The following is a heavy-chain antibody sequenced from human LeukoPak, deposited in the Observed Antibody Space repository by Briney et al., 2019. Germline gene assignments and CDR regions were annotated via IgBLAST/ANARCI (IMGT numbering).Heavy chain of an antibody. CDR2: IYYSGST. J-gene: IGHJ2*01. CDR3: ARHHIRRAYYWYFDL. D-gene: IGHD3-10*01. CDR1: GGSISSYY. V-gene: IGHV4-59*08. Sequence: PSETLSLTCTVSGGSISSYYWSWIRQTPEKGLEWIGYIYYSGSTTYNPSLKSRVTISVDTSKNQFSLKLGSVTAADTAVYYCARHHIRRAYYWYFDLWGRGTLVTVSS.